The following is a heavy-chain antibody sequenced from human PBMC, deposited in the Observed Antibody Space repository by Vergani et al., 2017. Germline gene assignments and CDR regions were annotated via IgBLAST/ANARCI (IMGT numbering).Heavy chain of an antibody. CDR3: AKSRYDSSGYHY. V-gene: IGHV3-30*18. Sequence: QVQLVESGGGVVQPGRSLRLSCAASGFTFSSYGMHWVRQAPGKGLEWVAVISYDGSNKYYADSVKGRFTISRDNSKNTLYLQMNSLRAEDTAVYYCAKSRYDSSGYHYWGQGTLVTVSS. J-gene: IGHJ4*02. D-gene: IGHD3-22*01. CDR1: GFTFSSYG. CDR2: ISYDGSNK.